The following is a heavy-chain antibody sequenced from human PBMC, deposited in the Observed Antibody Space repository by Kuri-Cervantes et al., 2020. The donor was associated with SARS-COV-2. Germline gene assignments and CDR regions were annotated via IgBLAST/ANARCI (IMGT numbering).Heavy chain of an antibody. CDR3: ARTGLPGWYYYYGMDV. CDR1: GFTFSDYY. V-gene: IGHV3-11*01. J-gene: IGHJ6*02. Sequence: GESLKISCAASGFTFSDYYMSWIRQAPGKGLEWVSYISSSGSTIYYADSVKGRSTISRDNAKNSLYLQMNSLRAEDTAVYYCARTGLPGWYYYYGMDVWGQGSTVTVSS. CDR2: ISSSGSTI. D-gene: IGHD2-15*01.